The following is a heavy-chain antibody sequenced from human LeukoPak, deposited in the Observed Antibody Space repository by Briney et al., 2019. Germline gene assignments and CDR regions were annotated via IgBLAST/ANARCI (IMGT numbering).Heavy chain of an antibody. CDR1: AFTFSTYA. D-gene: IGHD6-19*01. CDR2: ISNSGGST. V-gene: IGHV3-23*01. CDR3: ARDRDNVAGTRGYFDY. J-gene: IGHJ4*02. Sequence: PGGSLRLSCAASAFTFSTYAMSWVRQAPGKGLEWVSGISNSGGSTPYADSVRGRFTISRDNSKNTLYLQMNSLRAEDTAVYYCARDRDNVAGTRGYFDYWGQGTLVTVSS.